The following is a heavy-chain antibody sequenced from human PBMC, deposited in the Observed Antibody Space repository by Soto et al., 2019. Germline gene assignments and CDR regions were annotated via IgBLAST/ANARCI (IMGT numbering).Heavy chain of an antibody. Sequence: QVQVVESGGGVVQPGRSLRLSCAASGFTFRNYAIHWVRQAPGKGLEWVAVISYDGRNEYYADSVRGRFTISRDNSKNTLFLQMNGLRAEATSVSYWSKGEGYSSTWTASLGQATPVTVSS. CDR1: GFTFRNYA. V-gene: IGHV3-30-3*02. J-gene: IGHJ5*02. CDR3: SKGEGYSSTWTAS. CDR2: ISYDGRNE. D-gene: IGHD6-13*01.